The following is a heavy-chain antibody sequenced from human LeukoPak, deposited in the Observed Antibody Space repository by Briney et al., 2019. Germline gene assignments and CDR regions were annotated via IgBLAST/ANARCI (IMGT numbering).Heavy chain of an antibody. CDR1: GFTFSSYS. J-gene: IGHJ5*02. CDR2: ISSSSSYI. CDR3: ARDRSPLGYCSGGSCYFSWFDP. D-gene: IGHD2-15*01. Sequence: GGSLRLSCAASGFTFSSYSMNWVRQAPGKGLEWVSSISSSSSYIYYADSVKGRFTISRDNAKNSLYLQMNSLRAEDTAVYYCARDRSPLGYCSGGSCYFSWFDPWGQGTLVTVSS. V-gene: IGHV3-21*01.